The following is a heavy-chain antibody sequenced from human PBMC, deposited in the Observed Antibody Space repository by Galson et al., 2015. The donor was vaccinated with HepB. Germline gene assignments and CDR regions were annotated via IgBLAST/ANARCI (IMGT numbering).Heavy chain of an antibody. Sequence: SLRLSCAASGFTFSSYGMHWVRQAPGKGLEWVAVISYDGSNKYYADSVKGRFTISRDNSKNTLYLQMNSLRAEDTAVYYCAKGNLITIFGVVTTRVGYFDYWGQGTLVTVSS. D-gene: IGHD3-3*01. CDR3: AKGNLITIFGVVTTRVGYFDY. J-gene: IGHJ4*02. CDR2: ISYDGSNK. CDR1: GFTFSSYG. V-gene: IGHV3-30*18.